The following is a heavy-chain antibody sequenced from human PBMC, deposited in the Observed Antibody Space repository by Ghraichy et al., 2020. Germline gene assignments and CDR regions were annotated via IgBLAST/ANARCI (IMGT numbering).Heavy chain of an antibody. CDR3: ARDVSPGYYYYGMDV. D-gene: IGHD5/OR15-5a*01. CDR1: GFTFSDYY. Sequence: GSLRLSCAASGFTFSDYYMSWIRQAPGKGLEWVSYISRSGSTIYYADSVKGRFTISRDNAKNSLYLQMNSLRAEDTAVYYCARDVSPGYYYYGMDVWGQGTTVTVSS. V-gene: IGHV3-11*01. CDR2: ISRSGSTI. J-gene: IGHJ6*02.